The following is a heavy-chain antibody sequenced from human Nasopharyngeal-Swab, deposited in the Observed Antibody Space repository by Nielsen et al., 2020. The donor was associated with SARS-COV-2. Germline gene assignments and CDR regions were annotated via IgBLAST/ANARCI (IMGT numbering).Heavy chain of an antibody. J-gene: IGHJ4*02. Sequence: GESLKISCAASGFTFSNAWMSWVRQAPGKGLEWVAVISYDGSNKYYADSVKGRFTISRDNSKNTLYLQMNSLRAEDTAVYYCARGAYSSGWYGGYYFDYWGQGTLVTVSS. D-gene: IGHD6-19*01. CDR1: GFTFSNAW. CDR3: ARGAYSSGWYGGYYFDY. V-gene: IGHV3-30-3*01. CDR2: ISYDGSNK.